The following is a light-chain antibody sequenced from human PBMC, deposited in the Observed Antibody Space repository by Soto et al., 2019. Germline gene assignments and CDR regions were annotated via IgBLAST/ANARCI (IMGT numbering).Light chain of an antibody. J-gene: IGLJ2*01. V-gene: IGLV2-8*01. CDR3: SSHAGSNNIVV. Sequence: QSALTQPPSASGSPGQSVTISCTGTSSDVGGYNHVSWYQHHPGKAPKLMIYEVTKRPSGVPDRFSGSKSGNTASLTVSGLQAEDEADYCCSSHAGSNNIVVFGGGTKVTVL. CDR1: SSDVGGYNH. CDR2: EVT.